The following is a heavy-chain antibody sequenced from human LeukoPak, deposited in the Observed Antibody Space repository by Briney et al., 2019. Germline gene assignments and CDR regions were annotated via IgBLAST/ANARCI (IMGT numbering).Heavy chain of an antibody. CDR1: GYSFTSYW. CDR2: IYPGDSDT. Sequence: GESLKISCKGSGYSFTSYWIGWVRQMPGKGLEWMGIIYPGDSDTRYSPSFQGRVTISADKSISTAYLQWSSLKASDTAMYYCARQVDSGYYQYYFDYWGQGTLVTVSS. CDR3: ARQVDSGYYQYYFDY. D-gene: IGHD3-22*01. J-gene: IGHJ4*02. V-gene: IGHV5-51*01.